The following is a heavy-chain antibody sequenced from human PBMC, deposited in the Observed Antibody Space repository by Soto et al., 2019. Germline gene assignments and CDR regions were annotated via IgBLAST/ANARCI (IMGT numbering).Heavy chain of an antibody. J-gene: IGHJ4*02. V-gene: IGHV1-69*06. D-gene: IGHD1-26*01. CDR2: IVVDSNTA. CDR3: ARAIKRWEVNYYFDF. CDR1: GSTFNNFA. Sequence: QVVLLQSGAEVKEPGSSVRVSCQVSGSTFNNFAFSWVRQAPGHGPEWMGEIVVDSNTAEYSQRFQDSVTITADTSTDTLYMELGSLTFEDTAVYYCARAIKRWEVNYYFDFWGQGTLVTVSS.